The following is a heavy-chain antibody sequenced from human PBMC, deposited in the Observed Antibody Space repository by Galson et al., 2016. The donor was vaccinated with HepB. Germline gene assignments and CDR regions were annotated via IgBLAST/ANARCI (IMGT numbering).Heavy chain of an antibody. V-gene: IGHV4-59*01. Sequence: SETLSLTCSVSGGSISDYYWIWIRQPPGKGLEWIGHIHSSGNTNYNPSLKSRVTISVDTSNNQFSLRLSSVTAADTAVYYCARAPRWGGYFQHWGQGTLVTVFS. CDR3: ARAPRWGGYFQH. J-gene: IGHJ1*01. CDR1: GGSISDYY. CDR2: IHSSGNT. D-gene: IGHD4-23*01.